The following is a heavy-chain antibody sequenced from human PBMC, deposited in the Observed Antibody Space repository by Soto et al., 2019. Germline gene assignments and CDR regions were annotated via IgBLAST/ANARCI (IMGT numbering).Heavy chain of an antibody. CDR2: IIPIFGTA. J-gene: IGHJ5*02. Sequence: SVKVSCKASGGTFSSYAISWVRQAPGQGLEWMGGIIPIFGTANYAQKFQGRVTITADESTSTAYMELSSLRSEDTAVYYCARDRLDTAMVNWFDPWGQGTLVTVSS. V-gene: IGHV1-69*13. CDR3: ARDRLDTAMVNWFDP. D-gene: IGHD5-18*01. CDR1: GGTFSSYA.